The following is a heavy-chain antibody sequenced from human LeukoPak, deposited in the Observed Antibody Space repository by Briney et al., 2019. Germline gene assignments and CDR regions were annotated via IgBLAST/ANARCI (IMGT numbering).Heavy chain of an antibody. V-gene: IGHV3-9*01. Sequence: PGRSLRLSCAASGFTFQDYAMHWVRQAPGKGLEWVSRINYKSDDVAYADSVRGRFTISRDNTKNSLYLQMNSLRTEDTALYYCAKSRDTSGYSAFDYWGRGTLITVSS. CDR2: INYKSDDV. CDR1: GFTFQDYA. CDR3: AKSRDTSGYSAFDY. J-gene: IGHJ4*02. D-gene: IGHD3-22*01.